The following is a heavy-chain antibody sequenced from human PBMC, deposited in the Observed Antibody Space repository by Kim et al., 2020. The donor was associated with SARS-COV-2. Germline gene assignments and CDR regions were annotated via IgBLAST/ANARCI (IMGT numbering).Heavy chain of an antibody. J-gene: IGHJ4*01. Sequence: ASVKVSCKTSGYTFNGYYIHWVRQAPGQGLEWMGRINPNSGGSNYAQNFKGRVTMTRDTSISTAYMELTRLTSDDTAVYYCARTQVSCNGYYRHY. CDR1: GYTFNGYY. D-gene: IGHD3-22*01. CDR3: ARTQVSCNGYYRHY. V-gene: IGHV1-2*06. CDR2: INPNSGGS.